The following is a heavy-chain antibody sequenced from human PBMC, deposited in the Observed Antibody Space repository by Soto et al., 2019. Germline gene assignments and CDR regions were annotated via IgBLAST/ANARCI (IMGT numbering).Heavy chain of an antibody. CDR3: ARGTQMGSYNWFNP. J-gene: IGHJ5*02. Sequence: SETLSLPCAVYGGSFSDFVWRWIRQPPGKGLEWIGEINHSGSPNYSPSLKSRVTISLDSSKNQFSLHLYSVTAADTAVYFCARGTQMGSYNWFNPWGQGTQVTVSS. V-gene: IGHV4-34*01. CDR2: INHSGSP. CDR1: GGSFSDFV. D-gene: IGHD3-16*01.